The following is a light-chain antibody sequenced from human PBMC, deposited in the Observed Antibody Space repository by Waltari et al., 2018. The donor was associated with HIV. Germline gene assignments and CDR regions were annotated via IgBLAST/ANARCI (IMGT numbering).Light chain of an antibody. CDR2: EVT. CDR1: SSDVGGYNF. Sequence: QSALTPPASVSGSPGQSITISCTGTSSDVGGYNFVSWYQQHPGKAPKLVIYEVTNRPSGVSNRFSGSKSGNTASLTISGLQAEDEADYYCYSYTNSHTRVFGTGTKVTVL. CDR3: YSYTNSHTRV. J-gene: IGLJ1*01. V-gene: IGLV2-14*01.